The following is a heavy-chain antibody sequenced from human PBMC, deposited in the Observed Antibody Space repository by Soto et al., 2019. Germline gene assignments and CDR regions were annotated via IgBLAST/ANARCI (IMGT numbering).Heavy chain of an antibody. V-gene: IGHV4-59*01. Sequence: QVQLQESGPGLVKPSETLSLTCTVSGGSISSYYWSWIRQPPGKGLEWIGYIYYSGSTNYNPSLKSRVTISVDTSKNQFSLKLSSVTAADTAVYYCAREGPDSFGYYYYYYMDVWGKGTTVTVSS. D-gene: IGHD5-18*01. CDR3: AREGPDSFGYYYYYYMDV. J-gene: IGHJ6*03. CDR2: IYYSGST. CDR1: GGSISSYY.